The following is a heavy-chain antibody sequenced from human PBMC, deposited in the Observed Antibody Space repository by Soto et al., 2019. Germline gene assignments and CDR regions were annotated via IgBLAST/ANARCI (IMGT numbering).Heavy chain of an antibody. CDR2: IYYSGST. V-gene: IGHV4-59*01. CDR3: ARSGYDYYFDC. J-gene: IGHJ4*02. Sequence: LSLTCTVSGGSISIYYWSWIRQPPGKGLEWIGYIYYSGSTNYNPSLKSRVTLSVDTSKNQFSLKLSSVTAADTAVYYCARSGYDYYFDCWGQGTLVTVSS. CDR1: GGSISIYY. D-gene: IGHD5-12*01.